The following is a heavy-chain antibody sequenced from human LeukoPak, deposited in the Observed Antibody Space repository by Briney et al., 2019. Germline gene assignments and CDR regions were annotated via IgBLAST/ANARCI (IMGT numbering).Heavy chain of an antibody. CDR2: IYPGDSDT. V-gene: IGHV5-51*01. Sequence: GESLKISCKGSGYSFTSHWIGWVRQMPGKGLEWMGIIYPGDSDTRYSPSFQGQVTISADKSISTAYLQWSSLKASDTAMYYCARRYCSSTSCTDLDYWGQGTLVTVSS. CDR1: GYSFTSHW. D-gene: IGHD2-2*01. J-gene: IGHJ4*02. CDR3: ARRYCSSTSCTDLDY.